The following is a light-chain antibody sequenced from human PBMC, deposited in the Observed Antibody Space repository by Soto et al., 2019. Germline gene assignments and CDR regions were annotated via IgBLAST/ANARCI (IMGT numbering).Light chain of an antibody. CDR1: SSDVGAHNF. Sequence: QSALAQPDSVSGSPGQSSTISCTGTSSDVGAHNFVSWYQQHPGKAPKLMIYEVSNRPSGVSDRFSGSKSGNTASLTISGLQAEDEADYYCNSYTNTAARVFGTGTKVTVL. CDR2: EVS. CDR3: NSYTNTAARV. J-gene: IGLJ1*01. V-gene: IGLV2-14*01.